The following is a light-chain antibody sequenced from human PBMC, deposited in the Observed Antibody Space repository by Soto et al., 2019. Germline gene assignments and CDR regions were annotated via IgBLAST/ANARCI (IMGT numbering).Light chain of an antibody. CDR2: GAS. CDR1: QSVRSTF. CDR3: QQYHDSPMNT. J-gene: IGKJ2*01. V-gene: IGKV3-20*01. Sequence: VLPQSPDTLSLSPGVRATLSCRASQSVRSTFLAWYQQKPGQAPRLLIYGASNRAAGIPERFSASASGTEFTLTISRLEPDDSAVYYCQQYHDSPMNTFGQGTKLQIK.